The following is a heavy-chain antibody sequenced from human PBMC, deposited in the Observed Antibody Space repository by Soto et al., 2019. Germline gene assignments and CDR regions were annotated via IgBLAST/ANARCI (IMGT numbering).Heavy chain of an antibody. CDR3: ARGYGCSGGSCSSAFDI. CDR2: INHSGST. V-gene: IGHV4-34*01. CDR1: GGCLCRYY. D-gene: IGHD2-15*01. Sequence: PSETLSLTCAVYGGCLCRYYSSWIHQPPGKGLEWIGEINHSGSTNYNPSLKSRVTISVDTSKNQFSLKLSSVTAADTAVYYCARGYGCSGGSCSSAFDIWGQGTMVPVSS. J-gene: IGHJ3*02.